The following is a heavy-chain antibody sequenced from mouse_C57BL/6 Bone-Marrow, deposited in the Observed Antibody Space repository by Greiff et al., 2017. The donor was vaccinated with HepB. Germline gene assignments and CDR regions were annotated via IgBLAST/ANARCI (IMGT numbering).Heavy chain of an antibody. Sequence: QVQLQQSGAELVRPGASVKLSCKASGYTFTDYYINWVKQRPGQGLEWIARIYPGSGNTYYNEKFKGKATLTAEKSSSTAYMQLSSLTSEDSAVYFCARGGLRYAIDYWGQGTSVTVSS. V-gene: IGHV1-76*01. CDR3: ARGGLRYAIDY. CDR2: IYPGSGNT. J-gene: IGHJ4*01. D-gene: IGHD1-1*01. CDR1: GYTFTDYY.